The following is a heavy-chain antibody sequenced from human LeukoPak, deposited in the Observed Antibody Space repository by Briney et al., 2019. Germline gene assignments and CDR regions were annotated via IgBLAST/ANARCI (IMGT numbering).Heavy chain of an antibody. Sequence: GGSLRLSCAASGFTFGDTWMTWVRQVPGRGPEWVANVNRDGSETYYLDSVKGRFTISKDNAKNSLYLQMNSLRAEDTALYHCARNNGMDVRGQGTTVIVSS. J-gene: IGHJ6*02. CDR1: GFTFGDTW. CDR3: ARNNGMDV. V-gene: IGHV3-7*03. CDR2: VNRDGSET.